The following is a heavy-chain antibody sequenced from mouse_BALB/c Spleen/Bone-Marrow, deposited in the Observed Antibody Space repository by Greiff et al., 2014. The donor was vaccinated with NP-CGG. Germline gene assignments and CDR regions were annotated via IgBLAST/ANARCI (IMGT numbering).Heavy chain of an antibody. J-gene: IGHJ1*01. V-gene: IGHV1S81*02. Sequence: VQLQQSGAELVKPGASVKLSCKASGYTFTSYYMYWVKQRPGQGLEWIREINPSNGGTNFNEKFKSKATLTVDKSSSTAYMQLSSLTSEDSAVYYCTIYYDYDWYFDVWGAGTTVTVSS. CDR2: INPSNGGT. CDR1: GYTFTSYY. CDR3: TIYYDYDWYFDV. D-gene: IGHD2-4*01.